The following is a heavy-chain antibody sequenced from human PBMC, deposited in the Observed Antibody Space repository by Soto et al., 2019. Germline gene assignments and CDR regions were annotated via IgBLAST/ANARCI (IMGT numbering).Heavy chain of an antibody. J-gene: IGHJ5*02. CDR3: AREVVAPSGWLDP. D-gene: IGHD2-15*01. Sequence: VQLSESGGDLRQTGGSLRLSCAASGFTCTTYAMTWVRQTPGKGLELVSGISASGGVKYYADSVQGRFTVSRDNSKNILYLQMDNLRDEDTALYYGAREVVAPSGWLDPWGQGHKVTVSS. CDR1: GFTCTTYA. V-gene: IGHV3-23*01. CDR2: ISASGGVK.